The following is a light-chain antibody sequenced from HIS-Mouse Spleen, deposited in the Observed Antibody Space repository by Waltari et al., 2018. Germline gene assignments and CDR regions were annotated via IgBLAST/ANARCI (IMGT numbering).Light chain of an antibody. Sequence: QSALTQPPSASGSPGQSVTISCTGTRSDVGGYNYVSWYQQHPGKAPKRMIYEVSKRPEGVPDPFSGSKSGNTASRTVSGLQAEDEADYYCSSYAGSNNWVFGGGTKLTVL. J-gene: IGLJ2*01. CDR2: EVS. V-gene: IGLV2-8*01. CDR1: RSDVGGYNY. CDR3: SSYAGSNNWV.